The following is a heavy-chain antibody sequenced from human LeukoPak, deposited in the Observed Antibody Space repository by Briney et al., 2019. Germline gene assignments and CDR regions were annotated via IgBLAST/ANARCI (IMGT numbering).Heavy chain of an antibody. CDR3: ARRRITIFGVAAYYFDY. J-gene: IGHJ4*02. Sequence: PSETLSLTCAVSGYSISSGYYWGWIRQPPGKGLEWIGSIYHSGSTYYNPSLKSRVTISVDTSKNQFSLKLSSVTAADTAVYYCARRRITIFGVAAYYFDYWGQGTLVTVSS. D-gene: IGHD3-3*01. CDR2: IYHSGST. CDR1: GYSISSGYY. V-gene: IGHV4-38-2*01.